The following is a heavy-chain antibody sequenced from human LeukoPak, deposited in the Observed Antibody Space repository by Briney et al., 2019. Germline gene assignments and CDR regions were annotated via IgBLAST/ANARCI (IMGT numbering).Heavy chain of an antibody. Sequence: PGGSLRLSCAASGFTFSSYEMNWVRQAPGKGLGWVSYISSSGSTIYYADSVKGRFTISRDNAKNSLYLQMNSLRAEDTAVYYCARAGYSSGTYGMDVWGQGTTVTVSS. V-gene: IGHV3-48*03. J-gene: IGHJ6*02. CDR3: ARAGYSSGTYGMDV. D-gene: IGHD6-25*01. CDR1: GFTFSSYE. CDR2: ISSSGSTI.